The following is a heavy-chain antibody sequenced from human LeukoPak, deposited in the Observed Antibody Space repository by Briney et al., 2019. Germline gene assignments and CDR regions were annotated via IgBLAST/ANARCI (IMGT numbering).Heavy chain of an antibody. V-gene: IGHV4-39*07. CDR3: ARAGEYCGGDCPGNWFDP. CDR1: GGSISSGTYY. D-gene: IGHD2-21*02. J-gene: IGHJ5*02. Sequence: SETLSLTCTVSGGSISSGTYYWGWIRQPPGKGLEWIGSIYYSGSTYSNPSLKSRVTVSVDTSKKQFSLKLSSVTSADTAVYYCARAGEYCGGDCPGNWFDPWGQGTLVTVSS. CDR2: IYYSGST.